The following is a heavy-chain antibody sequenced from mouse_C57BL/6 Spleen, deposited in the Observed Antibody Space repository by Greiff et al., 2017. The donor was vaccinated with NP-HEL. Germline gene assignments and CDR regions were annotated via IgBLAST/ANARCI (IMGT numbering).Heavy chain of an antibody. J-gene: IGHJ3*01. CDR3: ARDYGSSYGFAY. D-gene: IGHD1-1*01. CDR2: IYPGDGDT. CDR1: GYAFSSSW. V-gene: IGHV1-82*01. Sequence: QVQLQQSGPELVKPGASVKISCKASGYAFSSSWLNWVKQRPGKGLVWIGRIYPGDGDTNYNGKFKGKATLTADKSSSTAYMQLSSLTSEDSAVYFCARDYGSSYGFAYWGQGTLVTVSA.